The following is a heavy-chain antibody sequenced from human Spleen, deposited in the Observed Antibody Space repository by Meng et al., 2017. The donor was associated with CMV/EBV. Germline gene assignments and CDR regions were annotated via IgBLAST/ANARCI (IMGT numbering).Heavy chain of an antibody. CDR1: GGSFSGYY. J-gene: IGHJ4*02. V-gene: IGHV4-34*01. CDR2: INHSGST. D-gene: IGHD2-15*01. CDR3: ARGRHSVCSGGSCYSSGVDY. Sequence: VQPQQWGVVLWKPSEPLSLTCAVYGGSFSGYYWSWIRQPPGKGLEWIGEINHSGSTNYNPSLKSRVTISVDTSKNQFSLKLSSVTAADTAVYYCARGRHSVCSGGSCYSSGVDYWGQGTLVTVSS.